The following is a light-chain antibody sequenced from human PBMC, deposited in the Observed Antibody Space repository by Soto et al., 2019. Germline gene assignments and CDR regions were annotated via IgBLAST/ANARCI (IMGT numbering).Light chain of an antibody. Sequence: QSVLTQPASVSGSPGQSMTISCTGTSSDVGGYNYVSWYQQHPGKAPKLMIYDVSNRPSGVSNRFSGSKSGNTASLTISGLQAEDEADYYCSSYTSSSTLAYVFGTGTKLTVL. CDR2: DVS. CDR3: SSYTSSSTLAYV. V-gene: IGLV2-14*01. CDR1: SSDVGGYNY. J-gene: IGLJ1*01.